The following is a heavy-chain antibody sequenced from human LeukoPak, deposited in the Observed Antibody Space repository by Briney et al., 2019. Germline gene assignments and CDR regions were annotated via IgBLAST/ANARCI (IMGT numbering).Heavy chain of an antibody. V-gene: IGHV4-4*07. CDR3: TGGLLYSVEYFQH. CDR1: GGSISSYY. CDR2: IYTSGST. Sequence: SETQSLTCTVSGGSISSYYWSWIRQPAGKGLEWIGRIYTSGSTNYNPSLKSRVTMSVDTSKNQFSLKLSSVTAADTAVYYCTGGLLYSVEYFQHWGQGTLVTVSS. D-gene: IGHD2-2*02. J-gene: IGHJ1*01.